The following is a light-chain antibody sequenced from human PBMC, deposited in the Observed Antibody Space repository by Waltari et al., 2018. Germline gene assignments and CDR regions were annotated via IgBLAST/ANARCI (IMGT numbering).Light chain of an antibody. Sequence: DIVMTQSPDSLAVSLCERATINCESSQSVLYSSNNKNYLAWYQQKPGQPPKLLISWASTRDSGVPDRFSGSGSGTDFTLSISSLQAEDVAFYYCQQYYTTPWTFGQGTKVEIK. J-gene: IGKJ1*01. V-gene: IGKV4-1*01. CDR3: QQYYTTPWT. CDR1: QSVLYSSNNKNY. CDR2: WAS.